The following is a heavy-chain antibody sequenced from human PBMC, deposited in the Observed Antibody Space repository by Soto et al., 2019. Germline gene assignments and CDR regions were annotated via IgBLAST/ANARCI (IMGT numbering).Heavy chain of an antibody. CDR2: IYYSGST. CDR3: ARPSSHYYYYMDV. V-gene: IGHV4-39*01. D-gene: IGHD6-6*01. Sequence: PSETLSLTCTVSGGCISSSSYYWGWIRQPPGKGLEWIGSIYYSGSTYYNPSLKSRVTISVDTSKNQFSLKLSSVTAADTAVYYCARPSSHYYYYMDVWGKGXTVTVSS. J-gene: IGHJ6*03. CDR1: GGCISSSSYY.